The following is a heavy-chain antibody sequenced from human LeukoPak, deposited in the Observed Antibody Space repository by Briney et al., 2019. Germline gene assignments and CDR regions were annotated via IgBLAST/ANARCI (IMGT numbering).Heavy chain of an antibody. V-gene: IGHV1-69*13. CDR2: IIPMFATA. CDR3: ARGYYYILTTHPYYYYYYMDV. D-gene: IGHD3-9*01. CDR1: GGTFSNYA. J-gene: IGHJ6*03. Sequence: GASVKVSCKASGGTFSNYAISWVRQAPGQGLEWMGGIIPMFATANYAQMFQDRVTITADESTSTAYMELRSLRSEDTAVYYCARGYYYILTTHPYYYYYYMDVWGKGTTVTISS.